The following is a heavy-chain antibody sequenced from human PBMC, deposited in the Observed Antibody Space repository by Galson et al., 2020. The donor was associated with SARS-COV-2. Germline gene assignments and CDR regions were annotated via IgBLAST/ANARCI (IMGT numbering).Heavy chain of an antibody. Sequence: GESLKISCGASGFTFSSYAMHWVRQAPGKGVEWVAFIRNDGSIKYYIDSVKGRFTISRDNSKNTLYLQMNSLRGEDTAVYYCAKDRAAKKVKVGVSRGGMDVWGQGTTVTVSS. J-gene: IGHJ6*02. CDR3: AKDRAAKKVKVGVSRGGMDV. D-gene: IGHD3-3*01. CDR2: IRNDGSIK. V-gene: IGHV3-30*02. CDR1: GFTFSSYA.